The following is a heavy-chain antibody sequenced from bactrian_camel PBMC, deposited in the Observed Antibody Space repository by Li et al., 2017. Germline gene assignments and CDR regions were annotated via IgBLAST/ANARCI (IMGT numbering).Heavy chain of an antibody. V-gene: IGHV3S53*01. J-gene: IGHJ6*01. CDR3: AAGAAGGSWFLAERDFGY. CDR2: IERDGST. Sequence: HVQLVESGGGSVQAGGSLNLSCEASGYNYDRNGLGWFRQPPGKKREGVAAIERDGSTKYADSVKGRFIISQDNVKNIVYLQMDSLTPEDTGMYHCAAGAAGGSWFLAERDFGYWGQGTQVTVS. D-gene: IGHD2*01. CDR1: GYNYDRNG.